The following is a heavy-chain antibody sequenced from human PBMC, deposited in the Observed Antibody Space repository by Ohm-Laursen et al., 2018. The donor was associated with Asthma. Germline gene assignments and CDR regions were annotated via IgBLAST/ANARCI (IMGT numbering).Heavy chain of an antibody. CDR1: GVAFTDSW. V-gene: IGHV3-7*01. CDR2: INPLGYEK. CDR3: VTDAWWSYVH. D-gene: IGHD1-26*01. Sequence: GSLRLSCTASGVAFTDSWMSWVRQLPGGSLAWVAKINPLGYEKYYMDSVRGRFTVSRDNAKNSLYLEMNSLRVEDTAVYYCVTDAWWSYVHRGLGTLVTVSS. J-gene: IGHJ4*02.